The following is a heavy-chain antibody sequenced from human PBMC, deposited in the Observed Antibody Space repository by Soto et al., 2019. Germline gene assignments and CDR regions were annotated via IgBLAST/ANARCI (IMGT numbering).Heavy chain of an antibody. V-gene: IGHV3-23*01. CDR3: AKDGNWLDVYFDV. CDR1: GIEFSNYA. Sequence: SLRLSCVASGIEFSNYAMSWVRQAPGKGLEWVSISSASGRSRYHADSVKGRFTISRDNSKNTLYLHMTNLRAEDTAVYYCAKDGNWLDVYFDVWGQGTPVTVSS. J-gene: IGHJ4*02. D-gene: IGHD6-19*01. CDR2: SSASGRSR.